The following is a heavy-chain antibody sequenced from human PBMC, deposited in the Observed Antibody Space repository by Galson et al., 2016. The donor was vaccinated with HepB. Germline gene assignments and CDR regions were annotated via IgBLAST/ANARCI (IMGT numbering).Heavy chain of an antibody. CDR2: IVLGSGST. D-gene: IGHD6-13*01. J-gene: IGHJ4*02. Sequence: SVKVSCKASGFTVSKTGVQWVRQARGQRPEWLGWIVLGSGSTSYAQKFQERVTITADKSTTTIYMGLRGLRSADTAVYYCAAGANSSPPGIAVAATWGQGSMVTVSS. CDR1: GFTVSKTG. CDR3: AAGANSSPPGIAVAAT. V-gene: IGHV1-58*01.